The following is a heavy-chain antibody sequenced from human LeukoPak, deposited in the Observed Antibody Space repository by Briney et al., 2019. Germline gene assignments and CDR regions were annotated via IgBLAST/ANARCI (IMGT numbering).Heavy chain of an antibody. V-gene: IGHV3-20*04. CDR1: GFAFDELG. CDR2: INWSGGST. D-gene: IGHD2-2*01. J-gene: IGHJ4*02. CDR3: ARAPITSPFYFDY. Sequence: GGSLRLSCTASGFAFDELGMSWVRQVPGKGLEWVSGINWSGGSTGYADPLRGRFTISRDNAKNSLYLQMDSLRAEDTALYYCARAPITSPFYFDYWGQGTLVTVSS.